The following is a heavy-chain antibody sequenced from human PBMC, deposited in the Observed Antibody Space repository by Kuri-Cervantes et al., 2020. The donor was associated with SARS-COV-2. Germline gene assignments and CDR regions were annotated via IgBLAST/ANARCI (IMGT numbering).Heavy chain of an antibody. CDR3: ARLRFLEWYPTYNWFDP. CDR2: INPNSGGT. J-gene: IGHJ5*02. V-gene: IGHV1-2*02. Sequence: ASVKVSCKASGYTFTGYYMHWVRQAPGQGLEWMGWINPNSGGTNYAQKFQGRVTMTRDTSISTAYMELRSLRSDDTAVYYCARLRFLEWYPTYNWFDPWGQGTLVTVSS. D-gene: IGHD3-3*01. CDR1: GYTFTGYY.